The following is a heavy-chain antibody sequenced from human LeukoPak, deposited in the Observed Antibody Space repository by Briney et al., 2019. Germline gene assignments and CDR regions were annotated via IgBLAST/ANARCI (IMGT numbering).Heavy chain of an antibody. CDR2: ISAYNGNT. CDR3: AREGMKQQLVRYHNWFDP. CDR1: GYTFTSYG. V-gene: IGHV1-18*01. Sequence: GSVKVSCKASGYTFTSYGISWVRQAPGQGLEWMGWISAYNGNTNYAQKLQGRVTMTIDTSTSTAYMELRGLRSDDTAVYYCAREGMKQQLVRYHNWFDPWGQGTLVTVSS. D-gene: IGHD6-13*01. J-gene: IGHJ5*02.